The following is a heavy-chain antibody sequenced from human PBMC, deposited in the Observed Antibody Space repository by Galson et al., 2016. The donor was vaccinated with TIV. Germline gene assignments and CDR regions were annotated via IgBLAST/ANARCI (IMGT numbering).Heavy chain of an antibody. CDR2: IFQTGRT. V-gene: IGHV4-30-2*05. CDR1: GGSISGGTYS. CDR3: ARANGHYYYGMDV. D-gene: IGHD2-8*01. J-gene: IGHJ6*02. Sequence: LSLTCAVSGGSISGGTYSWSWIRQPPGKGLEWIGYIFQTGRTYYNPSLKSRVTISVDRSTNQFSLKLASVTAADTALYYCARANGHYYYGMDVWGQGTTVTVSS.